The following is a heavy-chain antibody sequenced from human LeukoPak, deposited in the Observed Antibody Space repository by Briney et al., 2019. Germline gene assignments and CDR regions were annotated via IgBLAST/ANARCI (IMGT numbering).Heavy chain of an antibody. J-gene: IGHJ5*02. CDR1: GDSVSSNSVT. Sequence: SQTLSLTCAISGDSVSSNSVTWNWIRQSPSRGLEWLGRTYYRSTWYNDYAVSVRGRITVNPDTSKNQFSLHLNSVTPEDTAVYYCARRQTQYDCFDPGARESWSPSPQ. D-gene: IGHD2-2*01. CDR3: ARRQTQYDCFDP. V-gene: IGHV6-1*01. CDR2: TYYRSTWYN.